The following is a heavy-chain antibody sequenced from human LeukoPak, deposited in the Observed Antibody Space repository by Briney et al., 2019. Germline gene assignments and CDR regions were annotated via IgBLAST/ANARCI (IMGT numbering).Heavy chain of an antibody. V-gene: IGHV3-7*01. CDR2: IKEDGSEK. Sequence: GGSLRLSCAASGFTLSNAWMNWVRQAPGKGLEWVANIKEDGSEKYYEDSVKGRFTISRDNTKNLLYLEMNRLRAEDTAVYYCARYRLVWLPAPVFDYWGQGTLVTVSS. D-gene: IGHD6-19*01. CDR3: ARYRLVWLPAPVFDY. J-gene: IGHJ4*02. CDR1: GFTLSNAW.